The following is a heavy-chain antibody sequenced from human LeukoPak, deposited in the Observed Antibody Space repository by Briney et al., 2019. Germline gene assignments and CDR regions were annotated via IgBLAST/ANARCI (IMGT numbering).Heavy chain of an antibody. CDR2: ISGSGSDI. V-gene: IGHV3-11*01. J-gene: IGHJ4*02. CDR3: ARGHYGLDY. D-gene: IGHD3-22*01. CDR1: GFTFSGHY. Sequence: GGSLRLSCAASGFTFSGHYVTWIRQAPGKGLEWVSYISGSGSDIYHADSVKGRFTMSRDNAKNSVYLQMNSLGAEDTAVYYCARGHYGLDYWGQGTLIIVSS.